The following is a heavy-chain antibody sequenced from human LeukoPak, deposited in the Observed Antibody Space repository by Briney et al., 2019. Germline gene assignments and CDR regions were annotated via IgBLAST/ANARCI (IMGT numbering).Heavy chain of an antibody. J-gene: IGHJ4*02. V-gene: IGHV3-23*01. D-gene: IGHD3-22*01. CDR2: ISNDGGGT. Sequence: GSLRLSCAASGFIFNNYGLVWVRQAPGKGLEWVSAISNDGGGTTYADFVKGRFSVSRDNSRNTLFLQMNSLRAEDTALYYCAKGSSGYFFDLWGQGTLVTVSS. CDR1: GFIFNNYG. CDR3: AKGSSGYFFDL.